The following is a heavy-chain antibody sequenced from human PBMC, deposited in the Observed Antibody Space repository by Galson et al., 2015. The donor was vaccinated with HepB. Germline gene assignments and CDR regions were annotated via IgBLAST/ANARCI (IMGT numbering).Heavy chain of an antibody. Sequence: SLRLSCAASGFTFSTYTMNWVRQAPGKGLEWVSYISSTSATIYYADSVKGRFTISRDNARNFLYLQMNSLSDEDTAVYFCARGQSLIRGIIGNKYYHMDVWGKGTTVTVSS. CDR2: ISSTSATI. D-gene: IGHD3-10*01. CDR3: ARGQSLIRGIIGNKYYHMDV. J-gene: IGHJ6*03. CDR1: GFTFSTYT. V-gene: IGHV3-48*02.